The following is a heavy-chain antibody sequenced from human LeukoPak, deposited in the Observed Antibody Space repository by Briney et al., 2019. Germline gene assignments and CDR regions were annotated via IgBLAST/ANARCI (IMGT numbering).Heavy chain of an antibody. CDR1: GFTFSRYW. CDR2: IKSDGNT. V-gene: IGHV3-74*01. CDR3: ARAPSEIGGYYPEYFRH. Sequence: GGSLRLSCAASGFTFSRYWMHWVRQAPGKGLVWASRIKSDGNTNYADSVKGRFTISRDNAKNTVSLQMNSLRAEDTGVYFCARAPSEIGGYYPEYFRHWGQGTLVTVSS. D-gene: IGHD3-22*01. J-gene: IGHJ1*01.